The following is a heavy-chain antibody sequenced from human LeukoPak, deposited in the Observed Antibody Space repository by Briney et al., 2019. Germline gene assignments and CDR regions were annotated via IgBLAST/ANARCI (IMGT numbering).Heavy chain of an antibody. CDR3: ATGENIDWLSHYY. Sequence: SETLSLTCTVSGGSMSSDYWSWIRQPPGKGLEWIGYIYNSGTIYYSGSTNSNPSLKSRVTLSIDTSKNQFSLKLSSVTAADTAVYYCATGENIDWLSHYYWGQGTLVTVSS. CDR1: GGSMSSDY. V-gene: IGHV4-59*01. J-gene: IGHJ4*02. D-gene: IGHD3-9*01. CDR2: IYNSGTIYYSGST.